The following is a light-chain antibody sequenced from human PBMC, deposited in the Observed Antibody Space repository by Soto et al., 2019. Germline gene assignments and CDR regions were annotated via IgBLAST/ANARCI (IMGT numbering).Light chain of an antibody. CDR3: LKDYTYPRT. CDR1: QGIRHD. J-gene: IGKJ4*01. Sequence: AIEMTQSPSSLSVCVGDRVTITCRASQGIRHDLGWYQQKPGKAPELLIYGASILQSGVPSRFSGSGSVTDFTLTITSLQPEDFAIYYCLKDYTYPRTFGGGTKVDIK. V-gene: IGKV1-6*01. CDR2: GAS.